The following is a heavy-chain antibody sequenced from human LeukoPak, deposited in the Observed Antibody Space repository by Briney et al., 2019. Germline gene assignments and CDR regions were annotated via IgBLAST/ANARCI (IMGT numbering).Heavy chain of an antibody. CDR3: ARLIYSSSWSRFDP. CDR2: MNPNSGNT. D-gene: IGHD6-13*01. Sequence: GASVKVSCKASGYTFTSYDINWVRQATGQGLEWMGWMNPNSGNTGYAQKFQGRVTITRNTSISTAYMELSSLRSEDTAVYCCARLIYSSSWSRFDPWGQGTLVTVSS. J-gene: IGHJ5*02. V-gene: IGHV1-8*03. CDR1: GYTFTSYD.